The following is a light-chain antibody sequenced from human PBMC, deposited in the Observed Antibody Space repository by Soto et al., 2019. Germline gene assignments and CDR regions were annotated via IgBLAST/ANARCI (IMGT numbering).Light chain of an antibody. CDR1: QSVSSY. CDR3: QQYAEGTPIT. Sequence: EIVLTQSPATLSLSPGERATLSCRASQSVSSYLAWYQQKPGQAPRLLIYDASNRATGIPARFSGSGSGTDFTLTISRLESDDFALYYCQQYAEGTPITFGQGTRLEI. J-gene: IGKJ5*01. CDR2: DAS. V-gene: IGKV3-11*01.